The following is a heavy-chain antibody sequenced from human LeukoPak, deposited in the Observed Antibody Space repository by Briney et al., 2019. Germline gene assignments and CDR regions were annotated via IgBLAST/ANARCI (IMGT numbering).Heavy chain of an antibody. CDR1: GDSVSSNSVT. J-gene: IGHJ5*02. V-gene: IGHV6-1*01. Sequence: SQTLSLTCAISGDSVSSNSVTWNWIRQSPSRGLEWLGRTYYRSTWYNDYAVSVRGRITVNPDTSKNQFSLHLNSVTPEDTAVYYCARRLTQYDCFDPWGQGILVAVSS. D-gene: IGHD2-2*01. CDR3: ARRLTQYDCFDP. CDR2: TYYRSTWYN.